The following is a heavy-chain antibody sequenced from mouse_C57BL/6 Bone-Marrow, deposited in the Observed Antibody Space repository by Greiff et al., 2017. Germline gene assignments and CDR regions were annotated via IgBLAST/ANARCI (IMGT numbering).Heavy chain of an antibody. Sequence: QVQLQQSGAELVKPGASVKLSCKASGYTFTEYTIHWVKQRSGQGLEWIGWFYPGSGSIKYNEKFKDKATLTADKSSSTVYMELSRLTSEDSAVYFCARHEGFYYGSSHWYFDVWGTGTTVTVSS. J-gene: IGHJ1*03. V-gene: IGHV1-62-2*01. D-gene: IGHD1-1*01. CDR2: FYPGSGSI. CDR1: GYTFTEYT. CDR3: ARHEGFYYGSSHWYFDV.